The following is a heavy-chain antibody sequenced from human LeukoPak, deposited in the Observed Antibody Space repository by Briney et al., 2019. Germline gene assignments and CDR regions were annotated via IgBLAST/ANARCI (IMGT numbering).Heavy chain of an antibody. J-gene: IGHJ6*03. CDR1: GFTFSNYW. D-gene: IGHD5-18*01. CDR2: IKQDGSEK. V-gene: IGHV3-7*01. CDR3: GRDRREIQVWPREYYYNYMDV. Sequence: GGSLRLSCAASGFTFSNYWMNWVRQAPGKGLEWVANIKQDGSEKYYVDSVKGRFTISRDNAKNSMYLQMTSLRAEDTAVYYCGRDRREIQVWPREYYYNYMDVWGKGTTVTISS.